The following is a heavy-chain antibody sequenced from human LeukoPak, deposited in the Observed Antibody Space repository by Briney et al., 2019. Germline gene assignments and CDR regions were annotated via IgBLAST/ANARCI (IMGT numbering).Heavy chain of an antibody. CDR2: ISDGGDTI. Sequence: PGGSLRLSCAASGYTFTSYSMNWVRQAPGKGLEWVSYISDGGDTIYYADSVKGRFTISRDNAKNSLYLQMNSLRAEDTAVYYCARDCGTTSCYDFPNFGYWGQGTLVTVSS. D-gene: IGHD2-2*01. J-gene: IGHJ4*02. CDR1: GYTFTSYS. CDR3: ARDCGTTSCYDFPNFGY. V-gene: IGHV3-48*01.